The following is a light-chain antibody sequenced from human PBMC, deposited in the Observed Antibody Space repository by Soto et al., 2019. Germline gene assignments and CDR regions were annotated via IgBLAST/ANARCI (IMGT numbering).Light chain of an antibody. CDR1: QSISSS. CDR2: GAS. J-gene: IGKJ2*01. V-gene: IGKV3-15*01. Sequence: EIAMTQSPATLSVSPGERATLSCRASQSISSSLAWYQQKPGQAPRLLIYGASTRATGIPARFSGSGSGTEFTLTISSLQSEDFAFYYCQQYNNGPTYTFGQGTKLEIK. CDR3: QQYNNGPTYT.